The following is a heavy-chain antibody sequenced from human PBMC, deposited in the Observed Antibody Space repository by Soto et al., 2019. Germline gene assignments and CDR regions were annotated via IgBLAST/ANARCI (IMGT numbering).Heavy chain of an antibody. J-gene: IGHJ6*02. D-gene: IGHD2-2*01. CDR1: GGTFSSYA. CDR2: IIPIFGTA. Sequence: QVQLVQSGAEVKKPGSSVKVSCKASGGTFSSYAISWVRQAPGQGLEWMGGIIPIFGTANYAQKFQGRVTITADKSTSTAYMELSSLRSEDTAVYYCASGAPLRVPAANPHYYYYGMDVWGQGTTVTVSS. CDR3: ASGAPLRVPAANPHYYYYGMDV. V-gene: IGHV1-69*06.